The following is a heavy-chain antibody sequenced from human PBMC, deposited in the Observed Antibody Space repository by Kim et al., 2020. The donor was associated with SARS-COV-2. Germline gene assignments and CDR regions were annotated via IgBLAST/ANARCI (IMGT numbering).Heavy chain of an antibody. Sequence: YADSVKGRFTISRDNSKNTLYLQMTSLRAEDTAVYYCASARNYEPNWFDPWGQGTLVTVSS. CDR3: ASARNYEPNWFDP. D-gene: IGHD1-7*01. V-gene: IGHV3-30*01. J-gene: IGHJ5*02.